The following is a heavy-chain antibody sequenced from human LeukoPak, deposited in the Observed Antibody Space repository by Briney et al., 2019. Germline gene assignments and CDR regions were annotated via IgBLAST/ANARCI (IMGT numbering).Heavy chain of an antibody. V-gene: IGHV3-30*02. D-gene: IGHD4-17*01. CDR3: AKDKNDNGDYYSIDV. Sequence: GGSLRLSCVASGFTFISFGVHWVRQAPGKGLEWVAFIRFDGSNKYYADSVKGRFTISIDNSKNTLYLQMNSLRPEDTAVYYCAKDKNDNGDYYSIDVWGQGTTVTVSS. CDR1: GFTFISFG. CDR2: IRFDGSNK. J-gene: IGHJ6*03.